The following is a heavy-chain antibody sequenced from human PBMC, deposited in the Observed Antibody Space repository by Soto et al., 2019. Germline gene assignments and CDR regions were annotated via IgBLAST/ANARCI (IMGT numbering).Heavy chain of an antibody. V-gene: IGHV3-13*01. CDR1: GFTFSTYD. Sequence: HPGGSLRLACAASGFTFSTYDMHWVRQATVKGLEWVSAIGTAGDTYYPGSVKGRFTISRENAKNSLYLQMNSLRAEDTAMYYCARELLYDSSRRGGMDVWGQGTTVTVSS. CDR2: IGTAGDT. J-gene: IGHJ6*02. D-gene: IGHD3-22*01. CDR3: ARELLYDSSRRGGMDV.